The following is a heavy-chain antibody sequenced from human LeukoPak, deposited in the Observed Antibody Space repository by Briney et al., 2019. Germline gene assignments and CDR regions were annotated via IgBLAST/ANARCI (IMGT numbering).Heavy chain of an antibody. V-gene: IGHV4-59*08. CDR1: GGSISSYY. Sequence: SETLSLTCTVSGGSISSYYWSWIRQPPGKGLEWIGYIYYSGSTNYNPSLKSRVTISVDTSKNQFSLKLSSVTAAATAVYYCAKQIQYSSGWYYFDYWGQGTLVTVSS. CDR3: AKQIQYSSGWYYFDY. CDR2: IYYSGST. D-gene: IGHD6-19*01. J-gene: IGHJ4*02.